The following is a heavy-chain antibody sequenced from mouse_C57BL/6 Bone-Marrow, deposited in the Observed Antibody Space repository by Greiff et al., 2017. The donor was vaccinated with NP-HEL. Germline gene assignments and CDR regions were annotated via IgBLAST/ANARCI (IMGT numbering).Heavy chain of an antibody. V-gene: IGHV2-5*01. D-gene: IGHD3-1*01. Sequence: QVQLQQSGPGLVQPSQSLSITCTVSGFSLTSYGVHWVRQSPGKGLEWLGVIWRGGSTDYNAAFMSRLSITKDNSKSQVFFKMNSLQADDTAIYYCAKNRGYTSYAMDYWGQGTSGTVSS. J-gene: IGHJ4*01. CDR2: IWRGGST. CDR3: AKNRGYTSYAMDY. CDR1: GFSLTSYG.